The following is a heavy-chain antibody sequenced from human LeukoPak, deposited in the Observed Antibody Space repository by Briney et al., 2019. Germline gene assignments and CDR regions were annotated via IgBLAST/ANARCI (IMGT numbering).Heavy chain of an antibody. Sequence: SVKVSCKASGYTFTGYYMHWVRQAPGQGLEWMGGIIPIFGTANYAQKFQGRVTITADKSTSTAYMELSSLRSEDTAVYYCARSGEMATIAFDYWGQGTLVTVSS. J-gene: IGHJ4*02. CDR1: GYTFTGYY. CDR3: ARSGEMATIAFDY. V-gene: IGHV1-69*06. D-gene: IGHD5-24*01. CDR2: IIPIFGTA.